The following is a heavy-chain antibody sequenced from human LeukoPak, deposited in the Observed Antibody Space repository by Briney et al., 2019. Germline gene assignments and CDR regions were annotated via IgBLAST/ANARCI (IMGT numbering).Heavy chain of an antibody. CDR1: GGSISSYY. Sequence: PSETLSLTCTVSGGSISSYYWSWIRQPPGKGLEWIGYIYYSGSTNYNPSLKSRVTISVDTSKNQFSLKLSSVTAADTAAYYCARARYSSGLLPASSDSWGQGTLVTVSS. CDR2: IYYSGST. J-gene: IGHJ4*02. D-gene: IGHD6-19*01. V-gene: IGHV4-59*01. CDR3: ARARYSSGLLPASSDS.